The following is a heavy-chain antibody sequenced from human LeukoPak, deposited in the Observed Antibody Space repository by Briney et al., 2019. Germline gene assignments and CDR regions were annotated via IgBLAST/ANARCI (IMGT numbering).Heavy chain of an antibody. J-gene: IGHJ4*02. CDR2: ISSGAGFI. CDR1: GFTFNHLE. Sequence: GGSLRLSRAASGFTFNHLEVNSVRQAPGKGLEWVSYISSGAGFIYYADSVKGRFTISRDNAENSLYLQMNSLRAEDTAVYYWARDHRSVIDYWGQGTLVTVSS. CDR3: ARDHRSVIDY. D-gene: IGHD4-17*01. V-gene: IGHV3-48*03.